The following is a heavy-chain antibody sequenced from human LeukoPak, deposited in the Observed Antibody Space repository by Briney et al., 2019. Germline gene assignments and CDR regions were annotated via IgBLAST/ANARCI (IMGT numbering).Heavy chain of an antibody. D-gene: IGHD5-18*01. Sequence: GGSLRLSCAASGFTFSSYSMNWVRQAPGKGLEWVSSISSSSSYIYYADSVKGRFTISRDNAKNSLYLQMNSLRAEDTAVYYCARDLGYSYAGDYWGQGTLVTVSS. CDR2: ISSSSSYI. J-gene: IGHJ4*02. V-gene: IGHV3-21*01. CDR1: GFTFSSYS. CDR3: ARDLGYSYAGDY.